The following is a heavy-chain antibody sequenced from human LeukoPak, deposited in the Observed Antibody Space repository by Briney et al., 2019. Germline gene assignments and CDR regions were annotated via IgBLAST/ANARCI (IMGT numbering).Heavy chain of an antibody. CDR3: ANIMMGYFDY. CDR1: GFTFSSYA. Sequence: GGSLRLSCAASGFTFSSYAMSWVRQAPGKGLEWVSAISGSGGSTYYADAVKGRFTISRDNSKNTLYLQMNSLRAGDPAVYYCANIMMGYFDYWGQGTLVTVSS. CDR2: ISGSGGST. V-gene: IGHV3-23*01. D-gene: IGHD3-16*01. J-gene: IGHJ4*02.